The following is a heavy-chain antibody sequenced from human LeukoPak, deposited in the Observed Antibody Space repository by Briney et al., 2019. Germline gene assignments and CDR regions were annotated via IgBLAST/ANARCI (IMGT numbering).Heavy chain of an antibody. CDR3: ASSAIAVAAHWYWFDH. V-gene: IGHV3-21*01. J-gene: IGHJ5*02. Sequence: PGGSLRLSCAASGFTFSSYSMNWVRQAPGKGLEWVSSISSSSSYIYYADSVKGRFTISRDNAKNSLYLQMNSLRAEDTAVYYCASSAIAVAAHWYWFDHWGQGTLVTVSS. CDR1: GFTFSSYS. CDR2: ISSSSSYI. D-gene: IGHD6-19*01.